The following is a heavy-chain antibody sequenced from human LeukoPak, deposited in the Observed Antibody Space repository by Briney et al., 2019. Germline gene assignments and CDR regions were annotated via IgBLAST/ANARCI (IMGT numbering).Heavy chain of an antibody. CDR3: ARGPYTYSFYEDEP. V-gene: IGHV3-48*04. CDR2: ISSSGATV. CDR1: GFTFSSYG. D-gene: IGHD5/OR15-5a*01. J-gene: IGHJ5*02. Sequence: PGGSLRLSCAASGFTFSSYGVSWVRQAPGKGLEWVSYISSSGATVHYADSVKGRFTMSRDNAKNSLYLQMNSLRAEDTAVYYCARGPYTYSFYEDEPWGQGTLVTVSS.